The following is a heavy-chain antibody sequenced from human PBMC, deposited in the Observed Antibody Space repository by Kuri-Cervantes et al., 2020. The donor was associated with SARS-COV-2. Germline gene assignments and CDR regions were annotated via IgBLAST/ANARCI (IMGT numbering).Heavy chain of an antibody. CDR1: GFTFSSYE. CDR3: ARLGSGGSYYFDY. Sequence: GESLKISCAASGFTFSSYEMNWVRQAPGKGLEWVSFISGTGFNTDYAASVKGRFTVSRDNSKNTLYLQMNSLRAEDTAVYYCARLGSGGSYYFDYWGQGTLVTVSS. J-gene: IGHJ4*02. V-gene: IGHV3-23*01. D-gene: IGHD1-26*01. CDR2: ISGTGFNT.